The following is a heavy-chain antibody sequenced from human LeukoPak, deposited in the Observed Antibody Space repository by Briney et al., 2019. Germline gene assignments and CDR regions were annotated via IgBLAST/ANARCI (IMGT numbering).Heavy chain of an antibody. D-gene: IGHD2-15*01. CDR3: ARVGDIVVVVAATFPSYFDY. J-gene: IGHJ4*02. CDR1: GYSISSGYY. V-gene: IGHV4-38-2*02. Sequence: PSETLSLTCTVSGYSISSGYYWGWIRQPPGKGLEWIGSIYHSGSTYYNPSLKSRVTISVDTSKNQFSLKLSSVTAADTAVYYCARVGDIVVVVAATFPSYFDYWGQGTLVTVSS. CDR2: IYHSGST.